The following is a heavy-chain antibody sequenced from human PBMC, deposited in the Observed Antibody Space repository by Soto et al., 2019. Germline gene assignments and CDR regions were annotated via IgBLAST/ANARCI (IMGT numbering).Heavy chain of an antibody. CDR2: IYWDDDK. J-gene: IGHJ4*02. CDR1: GFSLSTNEVS. Sequence: QITLKESGPPVVKPTQTLTLTCTLSGFSLSTNEVSVGWIRQPPGKALEWLALIYWDDDKRYSPSLKNRLTITKDTSKHQVVLTMTNMDPGDTATYYCAHRDGARFYFDYWGQGTLVTVTS. V-gene: IGHV2-5*02. CDR3: AHRDGARFYFDY.